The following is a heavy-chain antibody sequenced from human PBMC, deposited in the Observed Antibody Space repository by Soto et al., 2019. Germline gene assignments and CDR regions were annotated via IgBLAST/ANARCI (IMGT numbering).Heavy chain of an antibody. CDR1: GGSISSSSYY. D-gene: IGHD6-19*01. V-gene: IGHV4-39*07. Sequence: SETLSLTCTVSGGSISSSSYYWGWIRQPPGKGLEWIGSIYYSGSTYYNPSLKSRVTMSVDTSKNQFSLKLSSVTAADTAVYYCARGLGYSSDNWFDPWGQGTLVTVSS. J-gene: IGHJ5*02. CDR3: ARGLGYSSDNWFDP. CDR2: IYYSGST.